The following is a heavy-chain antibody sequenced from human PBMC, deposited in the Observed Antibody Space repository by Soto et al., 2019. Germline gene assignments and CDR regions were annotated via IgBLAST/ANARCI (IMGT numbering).Heavy chain of an antibody. CDR3: ARRPTTTVSAPRY. V-gene: IGHV3-30*09. CDR1: GFIFTSFA. CDR2: ISGNGVHK. Sequence: GGSLRLSCIASGFIFTSFAIHWVRQAPGTGLEWVAVISGNGVHKYSAESVRDRLVISRDHSKNPVEWEIDSLRTEEPCIYFCARRPTTTVSAPRYWGQGTLVTVSS. D-gene: IGHD4-17*01. J-gene: IGHJ4*02.